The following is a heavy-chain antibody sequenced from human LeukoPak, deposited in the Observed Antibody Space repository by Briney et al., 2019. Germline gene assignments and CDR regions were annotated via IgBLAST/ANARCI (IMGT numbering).Heavy chain of an antibody. Sequence: SETLSLTCAVYGGSFSGYYWSWIRQPPGKGLEWIGEINHSGSTNYNPSLKSRVTISVDTSKNQFSLKLSSVTAADTAVHYCARGILRTIFGVVGEAFDIWGQGTMVTVSS. CDR3: ARGILRTIFGVVGEAFDI. V-gene: IGHV4-34*01. CDR2: INHSGST. CDR1: GGSFSGYY. J-gene: IGHJ3*02. D-gene: IGHD3-3*01.